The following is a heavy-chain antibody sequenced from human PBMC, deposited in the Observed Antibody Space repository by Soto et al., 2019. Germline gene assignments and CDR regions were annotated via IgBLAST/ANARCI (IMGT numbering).Heavy chain of an antibody. CDR3: AKDHSIAAADYFFDY. V-gene: IGHV3-30*18. CDR1: GFTFRNYG. CDR2: VSYDGGDK. Sequence: GGSLRLSCAASGFTFRNYGMHWLRQAPGKGLEWVAVVSYDGGDKHYADSVKGRFTISRDSSKNTLYLQMSSLRVEDTAVYYCAKDHSIAAADYFFDYWGQGPMVTVSS. D-gene: IGHD6-13*01. J-gene: IGHJ4*02.